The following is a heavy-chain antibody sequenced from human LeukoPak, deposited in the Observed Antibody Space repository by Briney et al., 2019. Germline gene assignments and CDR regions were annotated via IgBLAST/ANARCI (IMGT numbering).Heavy chain of an antibody. J-gene: IGHJ4*02. V-gene: IGHV3-33*06. CDR1: GLTFSSYG. CDR3: AKERRSGYDYYYFDY. CDR2: IWYDGSNK. Sequence: PGGSLRLSCAASGLTFSSYGMDWVRQAPGKGLEWVAVIWYDGSNKYYADSVKGRFTISRDNSKNTLYLQMNSLRAEDTAVYYCAKERRSGYDYYYFDYWGQGTLVTVSS. D-gene: IGHD5-12*01.